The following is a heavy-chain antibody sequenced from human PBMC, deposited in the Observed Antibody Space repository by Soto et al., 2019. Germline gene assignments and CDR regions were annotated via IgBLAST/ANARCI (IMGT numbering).Heavy chain of an antibody. Sequence: GGSLGLSCAASGFTFSSYAMSWVRQGPGKGLEWVTLISGSGGVTDYADSVKGRFTVSRDNSKNTMYLELNSLTAGDTAIYYCAKIHSGSSEDAFDVWGQGTVVTVSS. J-gene: IGHJ3*01. D-gene: IGHD6-19*01. V-gene: IGHV3-23*01. CDR3: AKIHSGSSEDAFDV. CDR2: ISGSGGVT. CDR1: GFTFSSYA.